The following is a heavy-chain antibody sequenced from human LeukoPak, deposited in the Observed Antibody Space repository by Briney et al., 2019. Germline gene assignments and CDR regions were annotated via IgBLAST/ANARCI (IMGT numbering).Heavy chain of an antibody. D-gene: IGHD6-19*01. J-gene: IGHJ5*02. V-gene: IGHV3-48*04. CDR1: GVTLSSYS. CDR3: ARDSVAGTLWFDP. CDR2: ISPTGSAI. Sequence: GGSLRLSCAASGVTLSSYSMHWVRQAPGMGPEWVSYISPTGSAIYYADSVKGRFTISRDNAKNSLYLQMNSLRAEDTAVYYCARDSVAGTLWFDPWGQGTLVTVSS.